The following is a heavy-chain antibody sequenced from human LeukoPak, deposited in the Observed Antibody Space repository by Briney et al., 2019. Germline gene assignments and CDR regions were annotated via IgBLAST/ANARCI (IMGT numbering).Heavy chain of an antibody. CDR1: GYSVTSYW. D-gene: IGHD2-21*02. J-gene: IGHJ3*02. CDR2: IYPGDSDT. V-gene: IGHV5-51*01. CDR3: ASSLYCGGDCYPAYDAFDI. Sequence: GESLKTSCKGSGYSVTSYWIGWVRQMPGKGLEWMGIIYPGDSDTRYSPSFQGQVTISADKSISTAYLQWSSLKASDTAMYYCASSLYCGGDCYPAYDAFDIWGQGTMVTVSS.